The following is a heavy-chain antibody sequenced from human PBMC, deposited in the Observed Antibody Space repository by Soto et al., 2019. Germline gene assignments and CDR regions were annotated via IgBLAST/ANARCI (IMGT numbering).Heavy chain of an antibody. V-gene: IGHV1-69*02. J-gene: IGHJ3*02. CDR1: GGTFSSYT. CDR3: SRGGGYGGDMVVVPVAIAAFDI. Sequence: ASVKVSCKASGGTFSSYTISWVRQAPGQGLEWMGRIIPILGIANYAQKFQGRVTIIADKSTSTAYMELSSLRSEDTAVYYCSRGGGYGGDMVVVPVAIAAFDIGGQGTMLTVSS. CDR2: IIPILGIA. D-gene: IGHD2-2*01.